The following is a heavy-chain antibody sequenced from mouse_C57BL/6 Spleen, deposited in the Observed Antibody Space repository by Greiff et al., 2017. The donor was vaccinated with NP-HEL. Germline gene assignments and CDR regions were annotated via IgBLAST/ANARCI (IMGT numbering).Heavy chain of an antibody. Sequence: VKLQESGPELVKPGASVKISCKASGYSFTSYYIHWVKQRPGQGLEWIGWIYPGSGNTKYNEKFKGKATLTADTSSSTAYMQLSSLTSEDSAVYYCARSEILDWYFDVWGTGTTVTVSS. J-gene: IGHJ1*03. D-gene: IGHD4-1*01. CDR3: ARSEILDWYFDV. CDR2: IYPGSGNT. V-gene: IGHV1-66*01. CDR1: GYSFTSYY.